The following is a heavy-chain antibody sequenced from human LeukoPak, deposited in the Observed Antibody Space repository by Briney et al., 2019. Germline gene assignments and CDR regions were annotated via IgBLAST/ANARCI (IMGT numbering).Heavy chain of an antibody. CDR1: GYSISSGYY. J-gene: IGHJ6*03. D-gene: IGHD5-12*01. V-gene: IGHV4-38-2*02. Sequence: SETLSLTCTVSGYSISSGYYWGWIRQPPGKGLEWIGSIYHSGSTYYNPSLESRVTISVDTSKNQFSLKLSSVTAADTAVYYCARVYGYSGYDFYYYMDVWGKGTTVTVSS. CDR2: IYHSGST. CDR3: ARVYGYSGYDFYYYMDV.